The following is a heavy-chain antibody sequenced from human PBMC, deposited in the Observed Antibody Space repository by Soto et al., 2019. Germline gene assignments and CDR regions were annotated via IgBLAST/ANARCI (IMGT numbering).Heavy chain of an antibody. CDR1: GGSISSGDYY. J-gene: IGHJ6*02. V-gene: IGHV4-30-4*01. D-gene: IGHD3-3*01. CDR2: IYYSGST. Sequence: SETLSLTCTVSGGSISSGDYYWSWIRQPPGKGLEWIGYIYYSGSTYYNPSLKSRVTISVDTSKNQFSLKLSSVTAADTAVYYCARDLRRITIFGVVISYGMDVWGQGTTVTVSS. CDR3: ARDLRRITIFGVVISYGMDV.